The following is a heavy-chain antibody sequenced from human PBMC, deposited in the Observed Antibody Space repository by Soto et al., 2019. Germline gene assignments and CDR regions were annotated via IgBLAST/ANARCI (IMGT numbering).Heavy chain of an antibody. V-gene: IGHV3-64*04. J-gene: IGHJ4*02. D-gene: IGHD3-9*01. CDR3: ASAGYDTPSY. CDR2: ISSDGDIT. CDR1: GFTFSEYS. Sequence: PGGSLRLSCSASGFTFSEYSMHWVRQAPGKGLQYVSTISSDGDITYYADSVKGRFTISRDNSKNTLYLQMNSLRAEDTAVYYCASAGYDTPSYWGQGTLVTVSS.